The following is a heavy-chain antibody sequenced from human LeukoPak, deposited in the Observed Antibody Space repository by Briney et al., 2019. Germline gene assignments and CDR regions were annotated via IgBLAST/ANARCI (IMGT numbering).Heavy chain of an antibody. D-gene: IGHD2-8*01. J-gene: IGHJ4*02. V-gene: IGHV4-39*01. Sequence: SETLSLTCTVSGGSISSGGYYWSWIRQPPGKGLEWIGSIYYSGSTYYNPSLKSRVTISVDTSKNQFSLKLSSVTAADTAVYYCAVDCTNGVCYTDYWGQGTLVTVSS. CDR1: GGSISSGGYY. CDR2: IYYSGST. CDR3: AVDCTNGVCYTDY.